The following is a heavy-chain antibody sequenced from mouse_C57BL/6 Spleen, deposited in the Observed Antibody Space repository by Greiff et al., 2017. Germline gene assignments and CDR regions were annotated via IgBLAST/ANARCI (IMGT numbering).Heavy chain of an antibody. CDR1: GYAFSSSW. CDR2: IYPGDGDT. CDR3: ARLGRDY. D-gene: IGHD4-1*01. V-gene: IGHV1-82*01. J-gene: IGHJ2*01. Sequence: VKLMESGPELVKPGASVKISCKASGYAFSSSWMNWVKQRPGKGLEWIGRIYPGDGDTNYNGKFKGKATLTADKSSSTAYMQLSSLTSEDSAVCFCARLGRDYWGQGTTLTVSS.